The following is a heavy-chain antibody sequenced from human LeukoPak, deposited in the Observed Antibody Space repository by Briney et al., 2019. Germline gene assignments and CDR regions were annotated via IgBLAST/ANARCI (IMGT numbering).Heavy chain of an antibody. Sequence: GGSLRLSCAASGFTFSRNSMNWVRQAPGKGLEWVSYINSRSSTIYYADSVKGRFTISRDNAEKSLYLQMNSLRAEDTAVYYCAKYGEAFLWFGESRVWYFDLWGRGTLVTVSS. CDR1: GFTFSRNS. CDR3: AKYGEAFLWFGESRVWYFDL. CDR2: INSRSSTI. J-gene: IGHJ2*01. V-gene: IGHV3-48*04. D-gene: IGHD3-10*01.